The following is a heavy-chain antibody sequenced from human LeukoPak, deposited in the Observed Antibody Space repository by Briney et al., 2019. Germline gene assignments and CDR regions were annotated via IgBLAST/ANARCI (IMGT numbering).Heavy chain of an antibody. CDR2: IYHSGSA. D-gene: IGHD1-1*01. CDR3: ARAGNNWSFDY. J-gene: IGHJ4*02. V-gene: IGHV4-31*03. Sequence: SETLSLTCTVSGVSFTSGGYYWTWLRQHPGKGLEWIGYIYHSGSAYYNPSLKSRVTMAVDTSKNQFSLKVSSVTAADTAVYYCARAGNNWSFDYWGQGTLVTVSS. CDR1: GVSFTSGGYY.